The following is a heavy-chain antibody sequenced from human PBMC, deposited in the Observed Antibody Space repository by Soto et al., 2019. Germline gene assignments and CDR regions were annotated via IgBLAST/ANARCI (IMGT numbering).Heavy chain of an antibody. CDR2: IYGGGST. D-gene: IGHD3-22*01. CDR3: ASGVGVGVNWFDP. V-gene: IGHV3-66*01. J-gene: IGHJ5*02. CDR1: GFTVGSNY. Sequence: GGSLRLSCAASGFTVGSNYMSWVRQAPGRGLEWVSVIYGGGSTYYADSVKGRFTISRDNSKNTLDLQMNSLRAEDTAVYYRASGVGVGVNWFDPWGQGTLVTVSS.